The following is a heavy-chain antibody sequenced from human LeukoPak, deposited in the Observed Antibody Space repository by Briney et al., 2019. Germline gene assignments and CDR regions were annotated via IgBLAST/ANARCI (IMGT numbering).Heavy chain of an antibody. CDR2: FDPEDGET. CDR1: GYTHTELS. CDR3: ATYRKTSYSDVLTGLDY. J-gene: IGHJ4*02. D-gene: IGHD3-9*01. V-gene: IGHV1-24*01. Sequence: ASVKVSCEVSGYTHTELSMFWVRQAPGKGLQWMGGFDPEDGETIYAQKFQGRVTMTEDTSTDTAYMELSSLRSEDTAVYYCATYRKTSYSDVLTGLDYWGQGTLVTVSS.